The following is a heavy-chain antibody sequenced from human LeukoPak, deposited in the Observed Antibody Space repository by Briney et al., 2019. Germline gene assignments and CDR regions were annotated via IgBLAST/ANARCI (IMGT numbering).Heavy chain of an antibody. CDR1: VGSISSGGYY. CDR3: ARTYVTSAPFDP. CDR2: IYNSGST. J-gene: IGHJ5*02. V-gene: IGHV4-31*03. Sequence: PSETPSLTCTVSVGSISSGGYYWSWIRQHPGKGMEWIAYIYNSGSTYYNPSLKSRVTISVDTSKNQFSLKLCSVTAGDTGVYYCARTYVTSAPFDPWGQGTLVTVSS. D-gene: IGHD2-21*02.